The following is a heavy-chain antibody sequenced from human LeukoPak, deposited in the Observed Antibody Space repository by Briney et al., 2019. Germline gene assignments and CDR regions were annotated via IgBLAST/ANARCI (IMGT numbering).Heavy chain of an antibody. D-gene: IGHD2-15*01. Sequence: KPSETLSLTCTVSGGSISSSNYYWGWIRQPPGKGLEWIGSIFYSGSTSYNPSLKSRATISADMSKNQFSLRLSSVTAADTAMYYCARLGSGGTGYWGQGTLVTVSS. J-gene: IGHJ4*02. CDR3: ARLGSGGTGY. V-gene: IGHV4-39*01. CDR1: GGSISSSNYY. CDR2: IFYSGST.